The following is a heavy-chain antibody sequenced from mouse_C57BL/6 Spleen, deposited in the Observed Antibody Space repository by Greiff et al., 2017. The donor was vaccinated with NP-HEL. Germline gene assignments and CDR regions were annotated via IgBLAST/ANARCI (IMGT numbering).Heavy chain of an antibody. Sequence: VQLQQPGAELVMPGASVKLSCKASGYTFTSYWMHWVKQRPGQGLEWIGEIDPSDSYTNYNQKFKGKSTLTVDKSSSTAYMQLSSLTSEDSAVYYCARSITTVVAEYFDYWGQGTTLTVSS. CDR1: GYTFTSYW. CDR2: IDPSDSYT. J-gene: IGHJ2*01. V-gene: IGHV1-69*01. D-gene: IGHD1-1*01. CDR3: ARSITTVVAEYFDY.